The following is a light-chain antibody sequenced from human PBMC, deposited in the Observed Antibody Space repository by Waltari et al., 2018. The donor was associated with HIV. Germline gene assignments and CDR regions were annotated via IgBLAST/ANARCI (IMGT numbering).Light chain of an antibody. CDR2: DVS. CDR3: SSYTSSSTRV. Sequence: APKLIIYDVSNRPSGVSNRFSGSKSGNRASLTISGLQAEDEADYYCSSYTSSSTRVFGGGTTVTVL. V-gene: IGLV2-14*03. J-gene: IGLJ3*02.